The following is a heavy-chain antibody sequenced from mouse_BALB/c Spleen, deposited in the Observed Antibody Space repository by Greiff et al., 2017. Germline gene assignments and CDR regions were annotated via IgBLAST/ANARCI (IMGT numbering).Heavy chain of an antibody. V-gene: IGHV3-2*02. CDR1: GYSITSDYA. CDR2: ISYSGST. D-gene: IGHD2-1*01. CDR3: ARCPYGNYAWFAY. Sequence: EVQLQESGPGLVKPSQSLSLTCTVTGYSITSDYAWTWIRQFPGNKLEWMGYISYSGSTSYNPSLKSRISITRDTSKNQFFLQLNSVTTEDTATYYCARCPYGNYAWFAYWGQGTLVTVSA. J-gene: IGHJ3*01.